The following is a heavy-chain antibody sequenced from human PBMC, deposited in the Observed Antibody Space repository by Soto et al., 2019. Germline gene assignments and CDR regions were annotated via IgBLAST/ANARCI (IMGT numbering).Heavy chain of an antibody. CDR2: ISYDVSNK. V-gene: IGHV3-30*18. Sequence: GGSLRLSCAASGFTFSSYGMHWVRQAPGKGLEWVAVISYDVSNKYYADSVKGRFTISRDNSKNTLYLQMNSLRAEDMAVYYCAKDGFCSSTSCYGNYYYYYMDVWGKGTTVTVSS. CDR1: GFTFSSYG. CDR3: AKDGFCSSTSCYGNYYYYYMDV. J-gene: IGHJ6*03. D-gene: IGHD2-2*01.